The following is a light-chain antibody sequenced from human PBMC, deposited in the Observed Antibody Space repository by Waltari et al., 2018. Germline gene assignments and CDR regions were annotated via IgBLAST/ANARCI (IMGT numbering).Light chain of an antibody. V-gene: IGLV2-14*03. J-gene: IGLJ1*01. Sequence: QSALTQPASVSGSPGQSITISCTGTSSDVGGYNYVSWYQQHPGKAPKLMIYDVSNRPSVVSNRFSCSKSGNTASLTISGLQAEDEADYYCSSYTSSSTLGVFGTGTKVTVL. CDR2: DVS. CDR3: SSYTSSSTLGV. CDR1: SSDVGGYNY.